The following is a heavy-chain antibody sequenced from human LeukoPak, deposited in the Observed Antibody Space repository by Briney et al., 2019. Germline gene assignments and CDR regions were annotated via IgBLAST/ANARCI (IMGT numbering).Heavy chain of an antibody. Sequence: ASVKVSCKASGYTFTDSYIHWVRQAPGQGLEWMGWINPDSGGTNYAQKFQGRVTMTRDTSITTVYMELSRLRSDDTAVYYCATVDIVATSLFDYWGQGTLVTVSS. CDR2: INPDSGGT. CDR1: GYTFTDSY. V-gene: IGHV1-2*02. D-gene: IGHD5-12*01. CDR3: ATVDIVATSLFDY. J-gene: IGHJ4*02.